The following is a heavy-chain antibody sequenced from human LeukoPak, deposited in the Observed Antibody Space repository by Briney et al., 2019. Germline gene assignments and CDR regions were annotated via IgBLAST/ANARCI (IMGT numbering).Heavy chain of an antibody. D-gene: IGHD3-16*01. CDR1: GFTFSSYD. CDR3: ARELPRPGGQTDASDI. V-gene: IGHV3-13*05. CDR2: IGTFGDP. J-gene: IGHJ3*02. Sequence: GGSLRLSCAASGFTFSSYDMHWVRQATGKGLEWISSIGTFGDPYYPGSVKGRFTISRDNAKNTLYLQMNSLRTEDTAVYYCARELPRPGGQTDASDIWGQGTMVTVS.